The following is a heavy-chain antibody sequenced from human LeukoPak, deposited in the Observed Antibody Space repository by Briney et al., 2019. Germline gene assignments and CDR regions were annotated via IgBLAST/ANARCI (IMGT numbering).Heavy chain of an antibody. D-gene: IGHD6-13*01. CDR2: IKQDGSEK. Sequence: GGSLRLSCAASGFTFSDYWMSWVRQAPGKGLEWVANIKQDGSEKYYADSLKGRFTISRDNAKRSLYLQMNSLRADDTALYYCAKDQNIAGAGDYGMDVWGQGTTVTVSS. V-gene: IGHV3-7*01. J-gene: IGHJ6*02. CDR1: GFTFSDYW. CDR3: AKDQNIAGAGDYGMDV.